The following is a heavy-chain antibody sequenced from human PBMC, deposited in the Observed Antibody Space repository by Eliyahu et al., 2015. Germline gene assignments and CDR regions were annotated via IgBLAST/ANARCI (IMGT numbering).Heavy chain of an antibody. CDR2: INSDGSST. V-gene: IGHV3-74*01. J-gene: IGHJ6*02. CDR1: GFXFSXYW. CDR3: ARNDRHDSSGWPPSDYYGMDV. Sequence: EVQLVESGGGLVQPGGSLXLSCAASGFXFSXYWXPWXRQAPGKGLVWVSRINSDGSSTSYADPVKGRFTISRDNAKNTLYLQMNSLRAEDTAVYYCARNDRHDSSGWPPSDYYGMDVWGQGTTVTVSS. D-gene: IGHD3-22*01.